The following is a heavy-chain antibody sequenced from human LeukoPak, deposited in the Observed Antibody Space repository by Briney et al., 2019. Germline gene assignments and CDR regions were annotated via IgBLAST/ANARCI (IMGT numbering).Heavy chain of an antibody. J-gene: IGHJ4*02. D-gene: IGHD6-19*01. V-gene: IGHV3-7*01. CDR1: GFTFSSYW. CDR2: IKQDRSEK. Sequence: GGSLRLSCAASGFTFSSYWMSWVRQAPGKGLEWVANIKQDRSEKYYVDSVKGRFTISRDNAKNSLYLQMNSLRAEDTAVYYCAREGSSGWYEFDYWGQGTLVTVSS. CDR3: AREGSSGWYEFDY.